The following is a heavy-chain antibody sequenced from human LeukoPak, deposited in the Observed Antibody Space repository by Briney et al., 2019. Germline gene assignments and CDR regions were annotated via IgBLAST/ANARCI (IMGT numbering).Heavy chain of an antibody. D-gene: IGHD3-22*01. J-gene: IGHJ4*02. Sequence: SETLSLTCAVYGGSFSGYYWSWIRQPPGKGLEWIGEINRSGSTNYNPSLKSRVTISVDTSKNQFSLKLSSVTAADTAVYYCARGHDSSGYYFDYWGQGTLVTVSS. CDR3: ARGHDSSGYYFDY. CDR1: GGSFSGYY. CDR2: INRSGST. V-gene: IGHV4-34*01.